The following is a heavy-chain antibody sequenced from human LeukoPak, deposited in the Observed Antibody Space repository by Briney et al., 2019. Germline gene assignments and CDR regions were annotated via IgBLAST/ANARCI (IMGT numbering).Heavy chain of an antibody. CDR2: IRSKAYGGTT. CDR1: GFTFGDYA. V-gene: IGHV3-49*03. J-gene: IGHJ4*02. CDR3: TRRYARIPLDY. Sequence: GGXXRLSCTASGFTFGDYAMSWFRQAPGKGVEGVGFIRSKAYGGTTEYAASVKGRFTISRDECKSIAYLQIDSLKTEDTAVYYCTRRYARIPLDYWGQGTLVTVSS. D-gene: IGHD2-8*01.